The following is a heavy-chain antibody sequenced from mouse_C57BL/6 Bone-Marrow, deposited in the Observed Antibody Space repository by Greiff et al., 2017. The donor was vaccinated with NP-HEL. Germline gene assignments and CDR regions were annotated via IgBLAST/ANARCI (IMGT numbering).Heavy chain of an antibody. V-gene: IGHV1-69*01. CDR1: GYTFTSYW. J-gene: IGHJ1*03. CDR3: ARTPPHITTVVGNWYFDV. D-gene: IGHD1-1*01. Sequence: VQLQQPGAELVMPGASVKLSCKASGYTFTSYWMHWVKQRPGQGLEWIGEIDPSDSYPNYNQKFKGKSTLTVDKSSSTAYMQLSSLTSEDSAVYYCARTPPHITTVVGNWYFDVWGTGTTVTVSS. CDR2: IDPSDSYP.